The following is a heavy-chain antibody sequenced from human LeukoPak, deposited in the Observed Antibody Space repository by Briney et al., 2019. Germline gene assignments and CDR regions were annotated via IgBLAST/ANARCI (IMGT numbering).Heavy chain of an antibody. J-gene: IGHJ4*02. CDR3: ATTVWFGELAFDY. D-gene: IGHD3-10*01. Sequence: SVKVSCEASGGTFSSYTISWVRQAPGQGLEWMGRIIPILGIANYAQKFQGRVTITADKSTSTAYMELSSLRSEDTAVYYCATTVWFGELAFDYWGQGTLVTVSS. V-gene: IGHV1-69*02. CDR2: IIPILGIA. CDR1: GGTFSSYT.